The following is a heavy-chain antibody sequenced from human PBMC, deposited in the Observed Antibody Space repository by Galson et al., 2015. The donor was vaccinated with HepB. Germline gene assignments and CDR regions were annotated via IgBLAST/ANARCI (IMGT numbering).Heavy chain of an antibody. D-gene: IGHD5-12*01. CDR3: ARGIYSGYEFAFDI. CDR2: IWYDGSNK. Sequence: SLRLSCAASGFTFSSYGMHWVRQAPGKGLEWVAVIWYDGSNKYYADSVKGRFTISRDNSKNTLYLQMNSLRAEDTAVYYCARGIYSGYEFAFDIWGQGTMVTVSS. CDR1: GFTFSSYG. V-gene: IGHV3-33*01. J-gene: IGHJ3*02.